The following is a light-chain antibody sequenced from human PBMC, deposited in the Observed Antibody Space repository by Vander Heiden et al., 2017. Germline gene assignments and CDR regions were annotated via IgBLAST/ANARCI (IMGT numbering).Light chain of an antibody. CDR2: LGS. V-gene: IGKV2-28*01. J-gene: IGKJ5*01. CDR3: MQTLQTPPIT. CDR1: QSHLHREGENE. Sequence: DIDMPDSALSLPVTPGEAASHPCRPSQSHLHREGENELAWYVQRPGQSPQLLIYLGSNRAAGVPARFSGSGSGTDFTLKISRVQADDVGVYYCMQTLQTPPITFGQGTRLEIK.